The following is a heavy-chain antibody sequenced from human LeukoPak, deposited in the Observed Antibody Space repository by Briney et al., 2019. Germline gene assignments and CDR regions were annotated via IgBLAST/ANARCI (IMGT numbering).Heavy chain of an antibody. CDR1: GYTFTGYY. CDR2: INPNSGVT. V-gene: IGHV1-2*02. J-gene: IGHJ4*02. CDR3: ARQGALVKGIDY. D-gene: IGHD6-13*01. Sequence: ASAKVSCKASGYTFTGYYMHWVRQAPGQGLEWMGWINPNSGVTNYAQKFQGRVTMTRDTSIGTVYMELSRLRSDDTAVYYCARQGALVKGIDYWGQGTLVTVSS.